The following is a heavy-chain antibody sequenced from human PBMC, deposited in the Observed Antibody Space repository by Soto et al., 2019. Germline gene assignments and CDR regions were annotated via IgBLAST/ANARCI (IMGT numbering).Heavy chain of an antibody. D-gene: IGHD3-3*01. Sequence: GGSLRLSCAASGFTFSNAWMSWVRQAPGKGLEWVGRIKSKTDGGTTDYAAPVKGRLTISRDDSKNTLYLQMNSLKTEDTAVYYCTTEGYYDFWSGYYYYYYGMDVWGQGTTVTVSS. CDR1: GFTFSNAW. CDR3: TTEGYYDFWSGYYYYYYGMDV. J-gene: IGHJ6*02. V-gene: IGHV3-15*01. CDR2: IKSKTDGGTT.